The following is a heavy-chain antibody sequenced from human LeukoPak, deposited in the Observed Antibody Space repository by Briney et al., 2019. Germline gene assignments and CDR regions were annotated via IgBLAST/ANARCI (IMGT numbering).Heavy chain of an antibody. CDR2: IYTSGST. CDR3: ARDNSIFGVVTPGYYYYYMDV. D-gene: IGHD3-3*01. Sequence: SETLSLTCTVSGGSISSYYWSWIRQPAGKGLEWIGRIYTSGSTNYNPSLKSRVTMSIDTSKNQFSLKLSSVTAADTAVYYCARDNSIFGVVTPGYYYYYMDVWGKGTTVTASS. V-gene: IGHV4-4*07. CDR1: GGSISSYY. J-gene: IGHJ6*03.